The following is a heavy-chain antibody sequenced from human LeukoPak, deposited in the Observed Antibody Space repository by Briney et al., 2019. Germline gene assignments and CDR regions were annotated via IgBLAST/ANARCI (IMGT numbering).Heavy chain of an antibody. CDR2: IYYSGST. CDR3: ARVGVRGTESGYYYYYMDV. J-gene: IGHJ6*03. Sequence: SETLSLTCTVSGASMSSYYWSWIRQPPGKGLEWIGYIYYSGSTNYNPSLKSRVTISVDTSKNQFSLKLSSVTAADTAVYYCARVGVRGTESGYYYYYMDVWGKGTTVTVSS. V-gene: IGHV4-59*08. D-gene: IGHD3-10*01. CDR1: GASMSSYY.